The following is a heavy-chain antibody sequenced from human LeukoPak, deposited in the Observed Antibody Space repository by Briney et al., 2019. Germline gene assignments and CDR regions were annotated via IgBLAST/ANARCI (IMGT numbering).Heavy chain of an antibody. D-gene: IGHD2-15*01. CDR2: INHSGST. J-gene: IGHJ4*02. Sequence: SETLSLTCAVYGGTFSGYYCSSIRQPPGKGLEWIGEINHSGSTNYNPSLKSRVTISVDTSKNQFSLKLSSVTAADTAVYYCARSPRMLLGNFDYWGQGTLVTVSS. V-gene: IGHV4-34*01. CDR3: ARSPRMLLGNFDY. CDR1: GGTFSGYY.